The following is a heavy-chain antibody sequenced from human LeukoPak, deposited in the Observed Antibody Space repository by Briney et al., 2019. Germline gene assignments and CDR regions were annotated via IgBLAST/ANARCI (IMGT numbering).Heavy chain of an antibody. CDR2: IHYSGRA. J-gene: IGHJ6*02. CDR1: GGSISGYY. CDR3: VRFGVNYDMDV. Sequence: SETLSLTCSVSGGSISGYYWAWVRQPPGKGLEWIGQIHYSGRADYNPSLKSRITMSVDTSRNQISLKLSSVTAADTAIYYCVRFGVNYDMDVWGQGTTVTV. D-gene: IGHD3-16*01. V-gene: IGHV4-59*01.